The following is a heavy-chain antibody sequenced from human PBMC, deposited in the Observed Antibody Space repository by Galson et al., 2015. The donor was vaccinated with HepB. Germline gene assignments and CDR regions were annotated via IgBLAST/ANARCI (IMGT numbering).Heavy chain of an antibody. Sequence: VQLVEAGGGLIQPGWSLRLSCAASGFTFSGYGMHWVRQAPGKGLEWLTVISYDGSNQYYIDSVKGRFTISRDNSKNTVYLQMNSLRFEDTAVYYCAKTGAAADVRWLQHWGQGTLVTVSS. J-gene: IGHJ1*01. D-gene: IGHD6-13*01. CDR2: ISYDGSNQ. CDR1: GFTFSGYG. V-gene: IGHV3-30*18. CDR3: AKTGAAADVRWLQH.